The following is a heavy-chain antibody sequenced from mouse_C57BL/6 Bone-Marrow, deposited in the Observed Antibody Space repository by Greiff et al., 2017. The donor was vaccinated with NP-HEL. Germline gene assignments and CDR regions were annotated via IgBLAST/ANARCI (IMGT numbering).Heavy chain of an antibody. CDR2: IYPRSGNT. Sequence: VKLVESGAELARPGASVKLSCKASGYTFTSYGISWVKQRTGQGLEWIGEIYPRSGNTYYNEKFKGKATLTADKSSSTAYMELRSLTSEDSAVYFCARHYYGSSHGDYFDYWGQGTTLTVSS. V-gene: IGHV1-81*01. CDR1: GYTFTSYG. D-gene: IGHD1-1*01. CDR3: ARHYYGSSHGDYFDY. J-gene: IGHJ2*01.